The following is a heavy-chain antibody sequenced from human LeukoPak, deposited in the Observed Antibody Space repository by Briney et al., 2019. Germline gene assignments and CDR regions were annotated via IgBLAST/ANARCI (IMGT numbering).Heavy chain of an antibody. Sequence: SQTLSLTCAISGDSVSSNSAAWNWIWQSPSRGLGWLGRTYYRSKWYNDYAVSVKSRITINPDTSKNQFSLQLNSVTPEDTAVYYCARGCSATSCLVFGMDVWGQGTTVTVSS. J-gene: IGHJ6*02. CDR3: ARGCSATSCLVFGMDV. CDR1: GDSVSSNSAA. V-gene: IGHV6-1*01. D-gene: IGHD2-2*01. CDR2: TYYRSKWYN.